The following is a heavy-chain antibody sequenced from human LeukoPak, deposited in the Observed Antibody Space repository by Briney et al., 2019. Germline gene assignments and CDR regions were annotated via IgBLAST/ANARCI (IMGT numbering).Heavy chain of an antibody. CDR2: IYYSGST. Sequence: KASVTLSLTCTVSGGSISSYYWSWIRQPPGKGLEWIGYIYYSGSTNYNPSLKSRVTISVDTSKNQFSLKLSSVTAADTAVYYCARDPTPGIWGQGTMVTVSS. J-gene: IGHJ3*02. CDR1: GGSISSYY. V-gene: IGHV4-59*01. CDR3: ARDPTPGI.